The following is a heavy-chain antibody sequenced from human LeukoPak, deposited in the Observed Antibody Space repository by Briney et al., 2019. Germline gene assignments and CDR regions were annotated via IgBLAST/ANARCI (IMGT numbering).Heavy chain of an antibody. J-gene: IGHJ4*02. CDR1: GYTLTELS. V-gene: IGHV1-24*01. CDR2: FDPEDGET. Sequence: GASVKVSCKVSGYTLTELSMHWGRQAPGKGLEWMGGFDPEDGETIYAQKFQGRVTMTEDTSTDTAYMELSSLRSEDTAVYYCATVVSKYYYDSSGYSFDYWGQGTLVTVSS. CDR3: ATVVSKYYYDSSGYSFDY. D-gene: IGHD3-22*01.